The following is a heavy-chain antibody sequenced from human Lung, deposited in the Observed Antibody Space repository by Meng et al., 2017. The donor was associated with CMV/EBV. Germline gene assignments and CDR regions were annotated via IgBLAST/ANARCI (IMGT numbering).Heavy chain of an antibody. CDR2: FVNYVDT. CDR3: ASGTPGRSYCDY. V-gene: IGHV1-18*01. J-gene: IGHJ4*02. D-gene: IGHD2-15*01. CDR1: GYTFGSYG. Sequence: QFHLLQSGTSGKKPGASVRVSCKASGYTFGSYGICWVRQAPGQGLEWMGWFVNYVDTYPAPKFQGRVTMTTDTHTNTAFMELRSLTSDDTAVYYCASGTPGRSYCDYWGQGTLVTASS.